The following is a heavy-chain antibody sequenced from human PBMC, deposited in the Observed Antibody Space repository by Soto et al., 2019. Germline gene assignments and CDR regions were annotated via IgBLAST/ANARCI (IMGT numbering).Heavy chain of an antibody. CDR1: GFTFRSYA. CDR3: AKSLSGNDYGVDV. D-gene: IGHD1-20*01. V-gene: IGHV3-23*01. J-gene: IGHJ6*02. Sequence: EVQLLESGGGLAQPGGSLRLSCAASGFTFRSYAMTWVRQAQGKGLEWVSSFSGGTYYADSVKGRFTISRDNSKDTLYLQMNSLRAEDTAIYYCAKSLSGNDYGVDVWGQGTTVTVS. CDR2: FSGGT.